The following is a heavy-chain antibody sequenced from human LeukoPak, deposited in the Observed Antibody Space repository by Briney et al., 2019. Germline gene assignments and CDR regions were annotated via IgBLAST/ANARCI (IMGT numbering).Heavy chain of an antibody. CDR2: INGDGSNS. CDR1: GFTFTTYW. D-gene: IGHD3-16*01. V-gene: IGHV3-74*01. Sequence: GGSLRLSCVASGFTFTTYWMHWVRQAPGKGLLRVSRINGDGSNSNYADSVKGRFTISRDNARNTLYLQMNGLRAEDTALYYCARTSPTSHFDFWGQGTLVTVSS. J-gene: IGHJ4*02. CDR3: ARTSPTSHFDF.